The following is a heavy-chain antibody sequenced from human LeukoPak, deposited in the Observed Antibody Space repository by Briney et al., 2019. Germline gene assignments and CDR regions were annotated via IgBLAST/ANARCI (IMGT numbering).Heavy chain of an antibody. Sequence: GESLKISCKGSGYSFTSYWIGWVRQMPGKGLEWMGIIYPGDSDTRYSPSFQGQVTISADKSISTAYLQWSSLKASDTAMYYCARHSRAAGKQDYYYYYMDVWGKGTTVTVSS. CDR3: ARHSRAAGKQDYYYYYMDV. D-gene: IGHD6-13*01. J-gene: IGHJ6*03. V-gene: IGHV5-51*01. CDR1: GYSFTSYW. CDR2: IYPGDSDT.